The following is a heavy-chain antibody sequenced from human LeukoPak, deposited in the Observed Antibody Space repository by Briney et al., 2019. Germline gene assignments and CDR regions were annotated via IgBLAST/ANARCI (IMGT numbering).Heavy chain of an antibody. V-gene: IGHV4-39*07. J-gene: IGHJ6*03. CDR2: IYYSGST. CDR1: GGSISSSSYY. Sequence: SETLSLTCTVSGGSISSSSYYWGWIRQPPGKGLEWIGSIYYSGSTYYNPSLKSRVTISLDTSKNQFSLKLSSVTAADTAVYYCARELGEDYYHYYMDVWGKGTTVTVSS. CDR3: ARELGEDYYHYYMDV.